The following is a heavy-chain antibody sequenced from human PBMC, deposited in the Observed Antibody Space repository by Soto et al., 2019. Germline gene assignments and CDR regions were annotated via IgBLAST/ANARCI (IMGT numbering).Heavy chain of an antibody. CDR3: ARDPAP. CDR1: GGSISRGGYY. CDR2: TSNSVST. Sequence: QVQLQESGPGLVKPSETLSLTCTVSGGSISRGGYYWSWIRQNQGKGLEWIGYTSNSVSTYYNPSLKSRVTISVDPSKTQFSLNLTSVTAADTAVYYCARDPAPWGQGTLVTVSS. V-gene: IGHV4-31*03. J-gene: IGHJ5*02.